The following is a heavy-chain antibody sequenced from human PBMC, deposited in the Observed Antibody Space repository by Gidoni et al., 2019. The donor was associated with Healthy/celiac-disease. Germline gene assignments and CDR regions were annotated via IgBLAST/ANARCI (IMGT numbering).Heavy chain of an antibody. J-gene: IGHJ5*02. CDR1: GFSFSSYG. CDR3: AGSVTHYNWFDP. V-gene: IGHV3-30*03. D-gene: IGHD4-4*01. Sequence: QVQLVDSGGGVVQPGRSLRLSCAASGFSFSSYGMHWVRQAPGKGLEWVAVISYDGSNKYYADSVKGRFTISRDNSKNTLYLQMNSLRAEDTAVYYCAGSVTHYNWFDPWGQGTLVTVSS. CDR2: ISYDGSNK.